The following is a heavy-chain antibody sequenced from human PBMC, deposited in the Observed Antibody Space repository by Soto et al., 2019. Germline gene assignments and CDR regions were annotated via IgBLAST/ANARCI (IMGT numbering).Heavy chain of an antibody. CDR3: ARLKPSAHGAAPFDP. J-gene: IGHJ5*02. V-gene: IGHV5-51*01. D-gene: IGHD2-2*01. CDR2: IYPGDSET. Sequence: GESLKISCQGSGYKFTNYWLGWVRQRPGKGLEWMGLIYPGDSETKYNQSFQGQVTVSADKSISTAYLEWGSLRPSDSGIYYCARLKPSAHGAAPFDPWGLEPLVTVPS. CDR1: GYKFTNYW.